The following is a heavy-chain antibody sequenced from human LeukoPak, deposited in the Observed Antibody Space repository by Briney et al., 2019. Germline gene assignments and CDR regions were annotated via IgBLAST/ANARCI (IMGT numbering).Heavy chain of an antibody. CDR1: GGTFSSYA. V-gene: IGHV1-69*13. CDR2: IIPIFGTA. Sequence: ASVKVSCKASGGTFSSYAISWVRQAHGQGLEWMGGIIPIFGTANYAQKFQGRVTITADESTSTAYMELSSLRSEDTAVYYCARTKLSQYYYYYYYMDVWGKGTTVTVSS. D-gene: IGHD3-10*01. J-gene: IGHJ6*03. CDR3: ARTKLSQYYYYYYYMDV.